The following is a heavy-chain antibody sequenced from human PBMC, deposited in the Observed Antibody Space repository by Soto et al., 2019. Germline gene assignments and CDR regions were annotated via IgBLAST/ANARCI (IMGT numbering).Heavy chain of an antibody. V-gene: IGHV4-4*07. Sequence: QVQLQESGPGLVKPSETLSLICSVSGGSLSDPYWSWIRQTAGKGLEVIGRMFPGGSTNFNPSLKSRVTMSVDTSRNQFTLRLSSVTAADTAVYYCAREAPWDTTVFDYWGHGTLVTVSS. CDR1: GGSLSDPY. CDR3: AREAPWDTTVFDY. J-gene: IGHJ4*01. CDR2: MFPGGST. D-gene: IGHD1-26*01.